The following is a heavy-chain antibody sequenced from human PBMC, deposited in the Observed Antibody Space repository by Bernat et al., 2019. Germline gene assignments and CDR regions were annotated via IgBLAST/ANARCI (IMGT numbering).Heavy chain of an antibody. J-gene: IGHJ4*02. CDR1: GFTFSSYA. D-gene: IGHD2-15*01. V-gene: IGHV3-30*03. Sequence: VQLVESGGGLVQPGGSLRLSCAASGFTFSSYAMSWVRQAPDKGLEWVAFISNDGSKKYYADSVKGRFTISRDNSGNTLYLQMNSLRAEDTAVYYCARGQGYCSGGTCLRFDYWGQGTLVTVSS. CDR3: ARGQGYCSGGTCLRFDY. CDR2: ISNDGSKK.